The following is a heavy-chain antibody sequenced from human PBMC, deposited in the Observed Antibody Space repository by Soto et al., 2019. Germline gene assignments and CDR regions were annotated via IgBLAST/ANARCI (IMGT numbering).Heavy chain of an antibody. CDR1: GGTFSSYA. D-gene: IGHD5-18*01. Sequence: SVKVSCKASGGTFSSYAISWVRQDPGQGLEWMGGIIPIFGTANYAQKFQGRVTITADESTSTAYMELSSLRSEDTAVYYCARDLSGGYSYGLRFDYWGQGTLVTVSS. CDR3: ARDLSGGYSYGLRFDY. V-gene: IGHV1-69*13. J-gene: IGHJ4*02. CDR2: IIPIFGTA.